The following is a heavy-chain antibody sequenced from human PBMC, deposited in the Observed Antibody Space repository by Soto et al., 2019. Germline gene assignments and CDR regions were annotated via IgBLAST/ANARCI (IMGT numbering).Heavy chain of an antibody. CDR2: INPSGGST. CDR3: ARASYDSSGYKGMDV. D-gene: IGHD3-22*01. CDR1: GYTFTSYY. Sequence: ASVKVSCKASGYTFTSYYMHWVRQSPGQGLEWMGIINPSGGSTSYAQKFQGRVTMTRDTSTSTVYMELSSLRSEDTAVYYCARASYDSSGYKGMDVWGQGTTVTVSS. J-gene: IGHJ6*02. V-gene: IGHV1-46*01.